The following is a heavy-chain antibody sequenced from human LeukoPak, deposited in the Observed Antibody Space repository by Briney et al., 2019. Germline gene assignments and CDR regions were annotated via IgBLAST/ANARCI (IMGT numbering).Heavy chain of an antibody. J-gene: IGHJ3*02. CDR1: GFTFSDYW. CDR3: ARSTYYYDSSGGAFDI. V-gene: IGHV3-7*01. CDR2: IKQDGSEK. D-gene: IGHD3-22*01. Sequence: GGSLRLSCAASGFTFSDYWMTWVRQAPGKGLEWVANIKQDGSEKYYVDSVKGRFTISRDNAKNSLYLQMNSLGAEDTAVYYCARSTYYYDSSGGAFDIWGQGTMVTVSS.